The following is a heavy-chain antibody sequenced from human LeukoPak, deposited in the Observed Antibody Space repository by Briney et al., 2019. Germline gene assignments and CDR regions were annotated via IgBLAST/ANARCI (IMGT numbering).Heavy chain of an antibody. J-gene: IGHJ4*02. Sequence: GESLKISCKGSGYSFTSYWIGWVRQMPGKGLEWMGIIYPGDTDTTYSPSFQGQVTISADKSISTVYLQWSSLKASDTAMYYCARGQDYTTIDYWGQGTLVTVSS. CDR2: IYPGDTDT. CDR1: GYSFTSYW. D-gene: IGHD5-18*01. V-gene: IGHV5-51*01. CDR3: ARGQDYTTIDY.